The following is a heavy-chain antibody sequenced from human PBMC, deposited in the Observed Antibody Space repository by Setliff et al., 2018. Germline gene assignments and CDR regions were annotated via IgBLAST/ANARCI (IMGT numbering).Heavy chain of an antibody. CDR1: GYTFTSYY. V-gene: IGHV1-46*01. CDR2: INPSGGST. J-gene: IGHJ4*02. D-gene: IGHD3-10*01. CDR3: AVDGSRTYYFDP. Sequence: GASVKVSCKASGYTFTSYYIHWVRQAPGQGLEWMGIINPSGGSTSYAQKFQGRVTMTRDTSTGTVSMELSSLRSEDTAVYYCAVDGSRTYYFDPWGQGTLVTVSS.